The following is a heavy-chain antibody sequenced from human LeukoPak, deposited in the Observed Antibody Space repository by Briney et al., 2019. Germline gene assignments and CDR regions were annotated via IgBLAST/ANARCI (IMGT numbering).Heavy chain of an antibody. V-gene: IGHV1-18*04. Sequence: ASVKVSCKASGYIFTAYFLHWVRQAPGQGPEWMGWINPVNGGSEYAQKLQGRVTMTTDTSTSTAYMELRSLRSDDTAVYYCAREEVGATGMDVWGQGTTVTVSS. D-gene: IGHD1-26*01. J-gene: IGHJ6*02. CDR1: GYIFTAYF. CDR2: INPVNGGS. CDR3: AREEVGATGMDV.